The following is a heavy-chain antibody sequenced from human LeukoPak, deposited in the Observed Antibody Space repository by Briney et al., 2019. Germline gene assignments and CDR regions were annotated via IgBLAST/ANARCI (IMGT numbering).Heavy chain of an antibody. Sequence: SETLSLTCTVSGGSISSYYWSWIRQPPGKGLEWIGYIYYSGSTNYNPSLKSRVTISVDTSKNQFSLKLSSVTAADTAVYYCARLPPHGGQELVLGIYAFDIWGQGTMVTVSS. CDR3: ARLPPHGGQELVLGIYAFDI. CDR1: GGSISSYY. J-gene: IGHJ3*02. D-gene: IGHD6-13*01. V-gene: IGHV4-59*08. CDR2: IYYSGST.